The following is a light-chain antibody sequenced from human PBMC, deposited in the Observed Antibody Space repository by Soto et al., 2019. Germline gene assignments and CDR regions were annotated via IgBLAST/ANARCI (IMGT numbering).Light chain of an antibody. CDR1: SSDVGGYNY. J-gene: IGLJ1*01. V-gene: IGLV2-14*01. CDR2: EVS. CDR3: SSYTYSSTTNV. Sequence: QSALTQPASVSGSPGQSITISCTGTSSDVGGYNYVSWYQQHPGKAPKLMIYEVSNRPSGVSNRFSGSKSGNTASLTISGLQAEDEADYYCSSYTYSSTTNVFGTGTKVTFL.